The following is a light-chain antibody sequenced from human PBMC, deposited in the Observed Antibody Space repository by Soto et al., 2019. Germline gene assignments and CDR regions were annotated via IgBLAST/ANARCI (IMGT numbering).Light chain of an antibody. V-gene: IGKV1-13*02. Sequence: AIQLTQSPSSLSASVGDRITITCRASQDLSSGFAWYQQKPGRAPKLLIYDAFNLESGVPSRFRGARSGTVFTLTISSLQPEELATYHCQQFSALPPTFGGGTRVELK. J-gene: IGKJ4*01. CDR2: DAF. CDR3: QQFSALPPT. CDR1: QDLSSG.